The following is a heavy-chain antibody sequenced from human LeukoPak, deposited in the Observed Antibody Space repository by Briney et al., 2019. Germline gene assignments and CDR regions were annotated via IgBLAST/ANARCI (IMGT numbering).Heavy chain of an antibody. V-gene: IGHV3-74*01. CDR2: INSDGSST. Sequence: GGSLRLSCAASGFIFSSNWMHWVRQAPGKGLVWVSRINSDGSSTSYADSVKGRFTISRDNAKNTLYLQMNSLRSEDTAVYYCAPQEDCSSTSCQFDYWGQGTLVTVSS. CDR3: APQEDCSSTSCQFDY. D-gene: IGHD2-2*01. J-gene: IGHJ4*02. CDR1: GFIFSSNW.